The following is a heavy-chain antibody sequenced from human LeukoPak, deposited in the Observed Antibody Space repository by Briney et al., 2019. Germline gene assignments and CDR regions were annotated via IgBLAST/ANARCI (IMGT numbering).Heavy chain of an antibody. J-gene: IGHJ6*02. CDR3: ARGAGYCSSTSCYAPYYYYGMDV. CDR1: GGSFSGYY. V-gene: IGHV4-34*01. D-gene: IGHD2-2*01. Sequence: PSETLSLTCAVYGGSFSGYYWSWIRQPPGKGLEYIGEINHSGSTNYSPSLKSRATISVDTSKNQFSLKLSSVTAADTAVYYCARGAGYCSSTSCYAPYYYYGMDVWGQGTTVTVSS. CDR2: INHSGST.